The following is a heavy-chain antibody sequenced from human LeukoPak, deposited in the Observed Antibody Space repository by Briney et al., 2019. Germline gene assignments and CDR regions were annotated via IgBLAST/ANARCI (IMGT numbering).Heavy chain of an antibody. D-gene: IGHD6-6*01. CDR3: ARGSGPLVYYYYGMDV. V-gene: IGHV4-59*01. Sequence: SETLSLTCTVSGGSISSYYWSWIRQPPGKGLEWIGYINYSGSTNYNPSLKSRVTISVDTSKNQFSLKLSSVTAADTAVYYCARGSGPLVYYYYGMDVWGQGTTVTVSS. J-gene: IGHJ6*02. CDR2: INYSGST. CDR1: GGSISSYY.